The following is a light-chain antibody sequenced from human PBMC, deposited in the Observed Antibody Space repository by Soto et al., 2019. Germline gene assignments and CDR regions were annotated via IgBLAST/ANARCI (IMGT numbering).Light chain of an antibody. J-gene: IGKJ4*01. V-gene: IGKV3-20*01. Sequence: EIVLTHSPDTLSLSTGGRATLSCRASQSLGGNFLAWYQEKPGQAPRLLIYGASTRASGIPDRFSGSGSGTDFTLTISRLDPEDFAVYYCRQYGRSLGFAVGGGAMVDVK. CDR2: GAS. CDR1: QSLGGNF. CDR3: RQYGRSLGFA.